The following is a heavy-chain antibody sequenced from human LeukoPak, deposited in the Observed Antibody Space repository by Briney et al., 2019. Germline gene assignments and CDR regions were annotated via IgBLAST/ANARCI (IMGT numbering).Heavy chain of an antibody. CDR2: IYLGDSDT. CDR1: GYSFTSYW. J-gene: IGHJ5*02. Sequence: GESLKISCKGSGYSFTSYWIGWVRQMPGKGLEWMGIIYLGDSDTRYSPSFQGQVTISVDTSINTAYLQWISLKASDTAMYYCARHPIAAGGAYNWFDPWGQGTLVTVSS. V-gene: IGHV5-51*01. D-gene: IGHD6-13*01. CDR3: ARHPIAAGGAYNWFDP.